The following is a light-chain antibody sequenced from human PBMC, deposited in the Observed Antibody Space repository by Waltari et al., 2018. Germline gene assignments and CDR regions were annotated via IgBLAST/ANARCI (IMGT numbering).Light chain of an antibody. CDR3: CSYAGSGSSVV. Sequence: QSALSQPASLSGSPGQSITISCTGTSSAVGNYNLVPWYQQHPGKAPKPTINEVSQGPSAVYNRFSGSKSGTTASLTSSGRQAEDEADFYCCSYAGSGSSVVFGGGTKLTVL. CDR2: EVS. V-gene: IGLV2-23*02. CDR1: SSAVGNYNL. J-gene: IGLJ2*01.